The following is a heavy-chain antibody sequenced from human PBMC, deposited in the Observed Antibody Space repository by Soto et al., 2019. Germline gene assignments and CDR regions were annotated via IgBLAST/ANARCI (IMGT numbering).Heavy chain of an antibody. CDR3: ARAQGAARPRANWFDP. V-gene: IGHV3-7*03. J-gene: IGHJ5*02. D-gene: IGHD6-6*01. CDR1: GFTFSSYW. Sequence: GGSLRLSCAASGFTFSSYWMSWVRQAPGKGLEWVANIKQDGSEKYYVDSVKGRFTISRDNAKNSLYLQMNSLRAEDTAVYYCARAQGAARPRANWFDPWGQGTLVTVSS. CDR2: IKQDGSEK.